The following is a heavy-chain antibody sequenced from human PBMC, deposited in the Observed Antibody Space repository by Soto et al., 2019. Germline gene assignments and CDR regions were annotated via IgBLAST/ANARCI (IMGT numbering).Heavy chain of an antibody. D-gene: IGHD3-10*01. CDR2: INHSGST. Sequence: SETLSLTCAVYGGSFIGYYWIWIRQPPGKGLEWIGEINHSGSTNYNPSLKSRVTISVDTSKNQFSLKLSSVTAADTAVYYCARGTSITMVRGVVVGFDYWGQGTLVTVSS. CDR1: GGSFIGYY. J-gene: IGHJ4*02. V-gene: IGHV4-34*01. CDR3: ARGTSITMVRGVVVGFDY.